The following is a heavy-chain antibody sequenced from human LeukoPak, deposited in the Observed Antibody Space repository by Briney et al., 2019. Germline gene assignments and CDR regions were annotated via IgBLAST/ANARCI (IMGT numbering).Heavy chain of an antibody. CDR3: ARAERWLQSTTIDY. V-gene: IGHV1-18*01. Sequence: ASVKVSCKASGYTFTSYGISWVGQAPGQGLEWMGWISAYNGNTNYAQKLQGRVTMTTDTSTSTAYMELRSLRSDDTAVYYCARAERWLQSTTIDYWGQGTLVTVSS. D-gene: IGHD5-24*01. J-gene: IGHJ4*02. CDR1: GYTFTSYG. CDR2: ISAYNGNT.